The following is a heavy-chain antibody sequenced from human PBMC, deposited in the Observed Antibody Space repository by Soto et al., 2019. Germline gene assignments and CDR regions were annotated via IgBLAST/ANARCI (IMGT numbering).Heavy chain of an antibody. V-gene: IGHV3-7*01. D-gene: IGHD2-21*02. CDR1: GFTFSSYW. Sequence: GGALRPSFAAPGFTFSSYWRSWVPQAPGEGVGGGANIKQGGREKNHVDSWKGRSPTSRDNAKTPLYLQMNSLRAEDRAVYYCARDPSIVVVTGRLYYSYGMDVWGQGTTVTVSS. J-gene: IGHJ6*02. CDR2: IKQGGREK. CDR3: ARDPSIVVVTGRLYYSYGMDV.